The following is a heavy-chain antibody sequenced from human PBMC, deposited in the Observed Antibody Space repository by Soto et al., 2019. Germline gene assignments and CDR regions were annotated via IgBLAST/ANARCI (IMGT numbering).Heavy chain of an antibody. J-gene: IGHJ4*02. V-gene: IGHV1-3*01. Sequence: ASVKVSCKASGYTFISYAIHGVGQAPGQRLEWMGWINAGNGNTKYSQKFQGRVTITRDTSASTAYMELASLRSEDTAVYYCARELQGLYYFDYWGQGTLVTVSS. CDR3: ARELQGLYYFDY. D-gene: IGHD2-15*01. CDR2: INAGNGNT. CDR1: GYTFISYA.